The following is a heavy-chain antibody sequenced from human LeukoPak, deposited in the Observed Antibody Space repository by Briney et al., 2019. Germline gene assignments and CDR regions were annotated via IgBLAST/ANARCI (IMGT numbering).Heavy chain of an antibody. D-gene: IGHD3-10*01. V-gene: IGHV4-38-2*01. CDR1: GYSISSGCY. J-gene: IGHJ4*02. CDR2: IYHSGST. Sequence: SEALSLTCAVSGYSISSGCYWGWIRQPPGKGLEWIGSIYHSGSTYYNPSLKSRVTISVDTSKNRFSLKLSSVTAADTAVYYCARGRGYYGPYYFDYWGQGTLVTVSS. CDR3: ARGRGYYGPYYFDY.